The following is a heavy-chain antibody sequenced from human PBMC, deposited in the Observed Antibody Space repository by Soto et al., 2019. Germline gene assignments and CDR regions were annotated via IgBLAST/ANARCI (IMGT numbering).Heavy chain of an antibody. CDR3: ATLQLWTHPAHNWFDP. CDR2: IYYSGST. CDR1: GDSVSSGNYY. D-gene: IGHD5-18*01. J-gene: IGHJ5*02. Sequence: PSETLSLTCTVSGDSVSSGNYYWSWIRQPPGKGLEWIGDIYYSGSTNYNPSLKSRVTISVDTSKNQFSLKLSSVTAADTAVYYCATLQLWTHPAHNWFDPWGQGTLVTVS. V-gene: IGHV4-61*01.